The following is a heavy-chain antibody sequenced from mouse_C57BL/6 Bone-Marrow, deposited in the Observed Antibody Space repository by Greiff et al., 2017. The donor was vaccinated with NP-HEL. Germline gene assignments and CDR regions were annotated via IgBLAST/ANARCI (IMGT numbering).Heavy chain of an antibody. D-gene: IGHD2-4*01. CDR3: ASDYDDAWFAY. CDR2: IYPGDGDT. V-gene: IGHV1-80*01. Sequence: VQLQESGAELVKPGASVKISCKASGYAFSSYWMNWVKQRPGKGLEWIGQIYPGDGDTNYNGKFKGKATLTADKSSSTAYMQLSSLTSEDSAVYFCASDYDDAWFAYWGQGTLVTVSA. CDR1: GYAFSSYW. J-gene: IGHJ3*01.